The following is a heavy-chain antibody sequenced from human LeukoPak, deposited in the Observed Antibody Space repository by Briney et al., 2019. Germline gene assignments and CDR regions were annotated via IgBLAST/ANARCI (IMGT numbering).Heavy chain of an antibody. CDR2: IYYSGST. CDR3: ARVGEWVWLATAHYYYYYMDV. J-gene: IGHJ6*03. D-gene: IGHD3-10*01. V-gene: IGHV4-39*07. CDR1: GGSISSSSYY. Sequence: SETLSLTRTVSGGSISSSSYYWGWIRQPPGKGLEWIGSIYYSGSTYYNPSLKSRVTISVDTSKNQFSLKLSSVTAADTAVYYCARVGEWVWLATAHYYYYYMDVWGKGTTVTVSS.